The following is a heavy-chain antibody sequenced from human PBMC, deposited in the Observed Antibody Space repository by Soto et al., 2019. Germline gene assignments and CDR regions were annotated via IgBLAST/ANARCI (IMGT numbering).Heavy chain of an antibody. CDR3: ATQRPTSSGWYEYFDC. CDR1: RYTLTQLS. V-gene: IGHV1-24*01. D-gene: IGHD6-19*01. J-gene: IGHJ4*02. CDR2: FDPEDGET. Sequence: PSAKVSLKDSRYTLTQLSMHWVRQAPGKGLEWMGGFDPEDGETIYAQKFQGRVTMTEDTSTDTAYMELSSLRSEDTAVYHCATQRPTSSGWYEYFDCWGQGTLVTVSS.